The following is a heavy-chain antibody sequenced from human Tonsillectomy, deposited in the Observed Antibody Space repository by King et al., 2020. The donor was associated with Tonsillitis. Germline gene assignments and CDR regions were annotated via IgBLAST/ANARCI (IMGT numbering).Heavy chain of an antibody. V-gene: IGHV4-30-2*01. CDR3: ARGHDYGGNPDEADGFDI. CDR2: IYQSGTT. D-gene: IGHD4-23*01. CDR1: GGSISSGGYC. Sequence: QLQESGSGLVKPSQTLSLTCAVSGGSISSGGYCWSWIRQTPGKGLEWIGYIYQSGTTFYNPSLKSRVTISADRSKNQFSLKLNSATAADTAVYYCARGHDYGGNPDEADGFDIWGQGTTVTVSS. J-gene: IGHJ3*02.